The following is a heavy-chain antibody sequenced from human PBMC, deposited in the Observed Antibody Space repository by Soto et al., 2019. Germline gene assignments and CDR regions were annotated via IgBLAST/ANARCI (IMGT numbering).Heavy chain of an antibody. CDR1: GFTFSSYA. CDR3: VKDHCSGGSCYSYWFDP. CDR2: ISSNGGST. D-gene: IGHD2-15*01. V-gene: IGHV3-64D*08. Sequence: GGSLRLSCSASGFTFSSYAMHWVRQAPGKGLEYVSAISSNGGSTYYADSVKGRFTISRDNSKNTLYLQMSSLRAEDTAVYYCVKDHCSGGSCYSYWFDPWGQGTLVTVS. J-gene: IGHJ5*02.